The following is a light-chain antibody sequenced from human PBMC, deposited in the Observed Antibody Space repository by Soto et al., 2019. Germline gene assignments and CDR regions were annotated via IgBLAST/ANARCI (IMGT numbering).Light chain of an antibody. Sequence: ILFTQSPGTLSLSPGERATLSCRASQSVSNNYLAWYQQKPGQAPRLLIYGASNRATGIPDRLSGSGAGTDFTLPIRSLEPEYFAVYYCHHRGNGITFGQGTRLDIK. CDR3: HHRGNGIT. V-gene: IGKV3D-20*02. J-gene: IGKJ5*01. CDR1: QSVSNNY. CDR2: GAS.